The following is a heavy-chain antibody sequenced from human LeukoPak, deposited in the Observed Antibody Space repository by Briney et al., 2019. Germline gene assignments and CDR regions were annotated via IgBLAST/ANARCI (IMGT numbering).Heavy chain of an antibody. V-gene: IGHV4-59*01. J-gene: IGHJ4*02. D-gene: IGHD1-26*01. Sequence: PSETLSLTCTVSGGSISSYYWSWIRQPPGKGLEWIGYIYYSGSTNYNPSLKSRVTISVDTSKNQFSLKLSSVTAADTAVYYCARSVGSERDFDYWGQGTLVTVSS. CDR1: GGSISSYY. CDR3: ARSVGSERDFDY. CDR2: IYYSGST.